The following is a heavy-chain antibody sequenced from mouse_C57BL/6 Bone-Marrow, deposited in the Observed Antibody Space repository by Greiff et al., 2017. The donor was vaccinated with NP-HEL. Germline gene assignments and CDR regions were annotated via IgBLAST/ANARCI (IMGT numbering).Heavy chain of an antibody. Sequence: EVHLVESGPGLAKPSQTLSLTCSVTGYSITSDYWNWIRKFPGNKLEYMGYISYSGSTYYNPSLKSRISITRDTSKNQYYLQLNSVTTEDTATYYCARSSSGYHYAMDYWGQGTSVTVSS. J-gene: IGHJ4*01. CDR1: GYSITSDY. CDR2: ISYSGST. D-gene: IGHD3-2*02. V-gene: IGHV3-8*01. CDR3: ARSSSGYHYAMDY.